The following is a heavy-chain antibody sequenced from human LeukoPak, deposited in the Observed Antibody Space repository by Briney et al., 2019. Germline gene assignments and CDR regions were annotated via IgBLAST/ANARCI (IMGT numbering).Heavy chain of an antibody. V-gene: IGHV3-74*03. Sequence: PGGSLRLSCAASGFTFSITWMRWVRQPPGKGLVWVARITSDGSSTTYAESVKGRFTISRDNAKNTLYLQMNSLRAEDTAVYYCARDWYHAIDYWGQGTLVTVSS. CDR3: ARDWYHAIDY. D-gene: IGHD2-2*01. J-gene: IGHJ4*02. CDR2: ITSDGSST. CDR1: GFTFSITW.